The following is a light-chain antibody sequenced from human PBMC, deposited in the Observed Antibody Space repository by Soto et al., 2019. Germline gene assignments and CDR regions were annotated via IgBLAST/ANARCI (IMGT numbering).Light chain of an antibody. CDR2: DVS. CDR3: NSYTSSTTLV. Sequence: QSALTQPASVSGSPGQSITISCTGTSSDVGAYDYVSWYQQHPGKAPKLIIYDVSSRPSGVSNRFSGSKSGSTASLTISGLQAEDEADYYCNSYTSSTTLVFGGGTQLTVL. V-gene: IGLV2-14*03. J-gene: IGLJ2*01. CDR1: SSDVGAYDY.